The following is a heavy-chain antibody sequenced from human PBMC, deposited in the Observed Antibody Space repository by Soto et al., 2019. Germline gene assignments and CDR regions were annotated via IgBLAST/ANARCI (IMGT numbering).Heavy chain of an antibody. Sequence: GASVKVSCKASGYTFTSYDIYWVRQATGQGLEWMGWMNPNTGNSGYAQKFQGRVTMTSDTSISTAHMELSSLRAEDTAVYYCARAKVLDNWFDPWGQGTLVTVSS. CDR3: ARAKVLDNWFDP. J-gene: IGHJ5*02. CDR1: GYTFTSYD. CDR2: MNPNTGNS. V-gene: IGHV1-8*01.